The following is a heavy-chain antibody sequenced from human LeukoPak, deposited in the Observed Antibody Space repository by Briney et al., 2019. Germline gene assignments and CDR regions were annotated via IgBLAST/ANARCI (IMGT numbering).Heavy chain of an antibody. CDR3: ARDPSDYGDYADY. J-gene: IGHJ4*02. CDR1: GFMFRTYA. V-gene: IGHV3-21*01. CDR2: ISSSSSYI. D-gene: IGHD4-17*01. Sequence: GGSLRLSCAASGFMFRTYAMSWVRQAPGKGLEWVSSISSSSSYIYYADSVKGRFTISRDNAKNSLYLQMNSLRAEDTAMYYCARDPSDYGDYADYWGQGTLVTVSS.